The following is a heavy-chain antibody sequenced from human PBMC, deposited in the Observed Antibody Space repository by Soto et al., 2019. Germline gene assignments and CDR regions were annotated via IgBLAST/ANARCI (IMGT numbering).Heavy chain of an antibody. CDR1: GYTFTGYY. CDR3: ARGGKNGYNPSESYYYYYGMDV. Sequence: ASVKVSCKASGYTFTGYYTHWVRQAPGQGLEWMGWINPNSGGTNYAQKFQGWVTMTRDTSISTAYMELSRLRSDDTAVYYCARGGKNGYNPSESYYYYYGMDVWGQGTTVTVSS. V-gene: IGHV1-2*04. J-gene: IGHJ6*02. CDR2: INPNSGGT. D-gene: IGHD5-12*01.